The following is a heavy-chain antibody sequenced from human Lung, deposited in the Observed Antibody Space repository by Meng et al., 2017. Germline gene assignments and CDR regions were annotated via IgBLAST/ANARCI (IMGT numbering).Heavy chain of an antibody. V-gene: IGHV4-4*02. CDR3: ARGSITMVRGVSVFDP. CDR2: IYQSGST. Sequence: QGQLQESGPGLVKPSGTLSLTCAVSGGSISSSDWWSWVRQPPGKGLEWIGEIYQSGSTNYNPSLKSRVTISVDKSKNQFSLKLSSVTAADTAVYYCARGSITMVRGVSVFDPWGQGTLVTVSS. CDR1: GGSISSSDW. J-gene: IGHJ5*02. D-gene: IGHD3-10*01.